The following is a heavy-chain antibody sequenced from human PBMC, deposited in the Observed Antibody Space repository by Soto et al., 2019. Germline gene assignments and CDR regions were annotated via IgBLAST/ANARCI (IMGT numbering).Heavy chain of an antibody. CDR2: IWYDGSNK. J-gene: IGHJ4*02. V-gene: IGHV3-33*01. CDR1: GFTFSSYG. CDR3: ARDNGANSGYEPFGY. Sequence: GGSLRLSCAASGFTFSSYGMHWVRQAPGKGLEWVAVIWYDGSNKYYADSVKGRFTISRDNSKNTLYLQMNSLRAEDTAVYYCARDNGANSGYEPFGYWGQGTLVTVSS. D-gene: IGHD5-12*01.